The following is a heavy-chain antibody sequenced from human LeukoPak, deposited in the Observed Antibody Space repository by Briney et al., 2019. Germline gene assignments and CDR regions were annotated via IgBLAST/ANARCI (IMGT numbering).Heavy chain of an antibody. J-gene: IGHJ6*02. CDR2: ITPSGGT. CDR1: GYTFTSYA. Sequence: ASVKVSCKASGYTFTSYAIHWVRQTPGQGLEWMGWITPSGGTNYPQKFQGRVAITWDTSITTAYMDLSRLTSDDTAVYYCARPLVEMATISYYYYGMDVWGQGTTVTVSS. CDR3: ARPLVEMATISYYYYGMDV. V-gene: IGHV1-2*02. D-gene: IGHD5-24*01.